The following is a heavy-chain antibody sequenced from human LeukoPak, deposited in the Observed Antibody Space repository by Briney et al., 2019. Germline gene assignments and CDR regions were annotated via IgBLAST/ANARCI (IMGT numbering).Heavy chain of an antibody. CDR2: ISAYNGNT. J-gene: IGHJ3*02. CDR1: GYTFTSYG. D-gene: IGHD6-13*01. V-gene: IGHV1-18*01. CDR3: ARDRQQQLVHHDAFDI. Sequence: ASVKVSCMASGYTFTSYGISWVRQAPGQGLEWMGWISAYNGNTNYAQKLQGRVTMTTDTSTSTAYMELRSLRSDDTAVYYCARDRQQQLVHHDAFDIWGQGTMVTVSS.